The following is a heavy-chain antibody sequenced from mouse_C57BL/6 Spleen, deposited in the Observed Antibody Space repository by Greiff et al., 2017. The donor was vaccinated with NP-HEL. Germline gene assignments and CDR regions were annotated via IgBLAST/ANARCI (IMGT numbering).Heavy chain of an antibody. CDR3: TRDGSSSWFAY. V-gene: IGHV1-15*01. D-gene: IGHD1-1*01. Sequence: QVQLKQSGAELVRPGASVTLSCKASGYTFTDYEMHWVKQTPVHGLEWIGAIAPETGGTAYNQKFKGKAILTADKSSSTAYMELRSLTSEDSDVYYCTRDGSSSWFAYWGQGTLVTVSA. CDR2: IAPETGGT. J-gene: IGHJ3*01. CDR1: GYTFTDYE.